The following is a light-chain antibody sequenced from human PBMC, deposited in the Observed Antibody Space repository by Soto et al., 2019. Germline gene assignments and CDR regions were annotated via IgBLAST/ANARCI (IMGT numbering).Light chain of an antibody. CDR2: GAS. CDR1: QSVSSSY. CDR3: QQYGAQPYY. Sequence: EVVLTQSPGMLSLSPGERATLSCRASQSVSSSYLGWYQQRPGQAPILLMYGASRSATGIPDRFSGSGSGTDFNLTISRLEPDAFAVYYCQQYGAQPYYFGQGTKLEIK. V-gene: IGKV3-20*01. J-gene: IGKJ2*01.